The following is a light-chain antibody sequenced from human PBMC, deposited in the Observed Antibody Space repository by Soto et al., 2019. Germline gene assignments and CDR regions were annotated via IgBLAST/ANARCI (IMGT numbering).Light chain of an antibody. Sequence: SYVATQPPSVSVAPGQTARITWGGDYIGSKSVHCYQQKPGQAPVLVVYDDRDRPSGIPERFSGSNSGNTATLTISRVEAGDEADYYCNVWDSSSDHRVFGGGTKLTVL. V-gene: IGLV3-21*02. J-gene: IGLJ2*01. CDR1: YIGSKS. CDR2: DDR. CDR3: NVWDSSSDHRV.